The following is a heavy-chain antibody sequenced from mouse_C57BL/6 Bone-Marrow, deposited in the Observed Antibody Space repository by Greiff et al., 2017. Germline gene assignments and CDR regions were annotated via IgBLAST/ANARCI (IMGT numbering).Heavy chain of an antibody. Sequence: QVTLQESGPGILQPSQTLSLTCSSSGFSLSTFGMGVGWLRPPPGKGLEWRVHIWCDDDKYYNPALKSRRTNSKDTSKNQVFLKIANVDTADTATYYCARPHDGYGVLCAYWGQGTLVTVSA. J-gene: IGHJ3*01. CDR2: IWCDDDK. CDR1: GFSLSTFGMG. D-gene: IGHD2-3*01. V-gene: IGHV8-8*01. CDR3: ARPHDGYGVLCAY.